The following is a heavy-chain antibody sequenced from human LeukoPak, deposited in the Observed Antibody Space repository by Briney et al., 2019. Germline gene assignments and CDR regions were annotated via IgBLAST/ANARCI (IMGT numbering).Heavy chain of an antibody. CDR2: IYSVGST. J-gene: IGHJ4*02. V-gene: IGHV3-53*01. Sequence: GGSLRLSCAASGFTVSSNYMSWVRQAPGKGLEWVSVIYSVGSTYYADSVKGRFTISRGNSKNTLYLQMNSLRAEDTAVYYCARGPRVRYSSGWYFFDYWGQGTLVTVSS. CDR1: GFTVSSNY. D-gene: IGHD6-19*01. CDR3: ARGPRVRYSSGWYFFDY.